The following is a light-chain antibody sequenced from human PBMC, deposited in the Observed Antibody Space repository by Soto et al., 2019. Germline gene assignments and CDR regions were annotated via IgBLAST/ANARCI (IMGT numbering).Light chain of an antibody. CDR1: QSVSSN. CDR2: GAT. J-gene: IGKJ2*02. CDR3: QQYNNWPPGT. V-gene: IGKV3-15*01. Sequence: EIVMTQFPATLSVSPGERATLSCRASQSVSSNLAWYQQKGGQAPRLLMYGATTRATGVPARFSGSGSGTDFTRTISSLQSEDVAVYYCQQYNNWPPGTFGQGTKLEIK.